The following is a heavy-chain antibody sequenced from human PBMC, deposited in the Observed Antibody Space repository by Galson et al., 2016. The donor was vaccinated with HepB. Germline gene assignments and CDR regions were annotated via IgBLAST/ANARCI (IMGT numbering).Heavy chain of an antibody. Sequence: QSGAEVKKPGESLKISCKGSGYTFANSWIVWVRQKPGKGLEWMGVIYPGDSDTRYSPSFEGQVTISADRSISHAYLQWNSLKASYTAMYYCARSQYDVMTGFYTWFDPWGQGTLVTVSS. J-gene: IGHJ5*02. CDR2: IYPGDSDT. CDR3: ARSQYDVMTGFYTWFDP. CDR1: GYTFANSW. V-gene: IGHV5-51*01. D-gene: IGHD3-9*01.